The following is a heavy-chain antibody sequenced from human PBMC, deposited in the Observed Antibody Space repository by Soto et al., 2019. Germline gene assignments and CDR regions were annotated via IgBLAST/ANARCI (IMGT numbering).Heavy chain of an antibody. CDR1: GFTFSDYY. J-gene: IGHJ4*02. CDR2: ISSKSSYT. CDR3: ARDSGQYQLLLGY. D-gene: IGHD2-2*01. Sequence: QVQLVESGGGLVKPGGSLRLSCAASGFTFSDYYMSWIRQAPGQGLELVSYISSKSSYTDYADSVKGRFTISRDNAKNSLYLQMNSLRAADTAIYSCARDSGQYQLLLGYWGQGALVTVSS. V-gene: IGHV3-11*06.